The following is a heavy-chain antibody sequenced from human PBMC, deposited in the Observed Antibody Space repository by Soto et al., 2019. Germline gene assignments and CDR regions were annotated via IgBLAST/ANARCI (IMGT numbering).Heavy chain of an antibody. CDR1: GYSFTSYW. CDR3: ARLGFPGAIYFDS. Sequence: PGESLKISCKGSGYSFTSYWISWVRQMPGKGLEWMGRIDPSDSYTNYSPSFQGHVTISADRSTNTAYLQWRSLRASDTAMYYCARLGFPGAIYFDSWGLGTLVTVSS. V-gene: IGHV5-10-1*01. J-gene: IGHJ4*02. CDR2: IDPSDSYT.